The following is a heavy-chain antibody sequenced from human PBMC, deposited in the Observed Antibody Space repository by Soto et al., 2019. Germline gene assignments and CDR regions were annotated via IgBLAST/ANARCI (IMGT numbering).Heavy chain of an antibody. Sequence: GESLKISCKGSGYSFTSYWIGWVRQIPGKGLEWMGIIYPGDSDTRYSPSFQGQVTISADKSISTAYLQWSSLKASDTAMYYCARHRRIAAAGGYYMDVWGKGTTVTVSS. D-gene: IGHD6-13*01. CDR3: ARHRRIAAAGGYYMDV. CDR1: GYSFTSYW. CDR2: IYPGDSDT. J-gene: IGHJ6*03. V-gene: IGHV5-51*01.